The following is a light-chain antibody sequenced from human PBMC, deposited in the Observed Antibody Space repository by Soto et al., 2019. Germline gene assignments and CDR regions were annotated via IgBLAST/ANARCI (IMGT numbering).Light chain of an antibody. CDR2: ATS. Sequence: EIVMTQSPVTLSLSPGERATLSCRASQSVGSNLAWYQQKPGQAPRLRIYATSTRATAIPARFSGSGSGTEFTLTISSLQSEDFAVYYCQQYNKWPLFTFGPGTTVDIK. CDR3: QQYNKWPLFT. CDR1: QSVGSN. J-gene: IGKJ3*01. V-gene: IGKV3-15*01.